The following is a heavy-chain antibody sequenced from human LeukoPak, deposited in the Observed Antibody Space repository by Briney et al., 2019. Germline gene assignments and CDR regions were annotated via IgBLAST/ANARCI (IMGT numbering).Heavy chain of an antibody. CDR3: ARERIRGEDY. CDR2: ISYDGSNK. V-gene: IGHV3-30*04. Sequence: PGWSLRLSCAASGFTFSSYAMHWVRQAPGKGLEWVAVISYDGSNKYYADSVKGRFTNTRDNSKNTLYLQMNSLRAEDTAVYYCARERIRGEDYWGQGTPVTVSS. CDR1: GFTFSSYA. J-gene: IGHJ4*02.